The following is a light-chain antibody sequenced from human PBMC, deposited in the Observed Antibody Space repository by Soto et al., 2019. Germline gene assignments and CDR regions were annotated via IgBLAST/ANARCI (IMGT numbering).Light chain of an antibody. CDR3: CSYAGSSTTVV. CDR2: DVD. V-gene: IGLV2-11*01. J-gene: IGLJ2*01. Sequence: QSALTQPRSVSGSPGQSVSISGTGTRDNYVSWYQQHPGKAPKFMIYDVDKRASGVPDRFSGSKSGNTASLTISGLQAEDEADYFCCSYAGSSTTVVFGGGTQLTVL. CDR1: RDNY.